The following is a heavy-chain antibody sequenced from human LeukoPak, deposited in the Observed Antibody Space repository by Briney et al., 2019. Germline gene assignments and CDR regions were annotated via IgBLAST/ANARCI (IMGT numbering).Heavy chain of an antibody. D-gene: IGHD2-21*02. J-gene: IGHJ3*02. CDR1: GDSITSSYW. CDR3: ARAPIVVVTTNFAFDI. Sequence: PSGTLSLTCAVSGDSITSSYWWSWVRQPPGKGLEWIGEIYHSGSTNYNPSLKSRVTMSIDKSKNQFSLKLSSVTAADTAVYYCARAPIVVVTTNFAFDIWGQGTMVTVSS. V-gene: IGHV4-4*02. CDR2: IYHSGST.